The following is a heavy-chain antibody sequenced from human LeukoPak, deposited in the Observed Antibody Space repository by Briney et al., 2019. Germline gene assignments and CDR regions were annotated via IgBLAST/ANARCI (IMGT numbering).Heavy chain of an antibody. V-gene: IGHV1-18*01. CDR2: ISAYNGNT. J-gene: IGHJ4*02. CDR3: ARDFFGGLNTAMGSPEGY. Sequence: GASVKVSCKASGYTFTSYGISWVRQAPGQGLEWMGWISAYNGNTNYAQKLQGRVTMTTDTSTSTAYMELRSLRSDDTAVYYCARDFFGGLNTAMGSPEGYWGQGTLVTVSS. D-gene: IGHD5-18*01. CDR1: GYTFTSYG.